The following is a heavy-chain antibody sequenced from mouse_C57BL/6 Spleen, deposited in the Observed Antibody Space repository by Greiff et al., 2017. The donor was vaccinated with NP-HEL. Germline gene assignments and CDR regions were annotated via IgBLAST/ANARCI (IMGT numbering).Heavy chain of an antibody. J-gene: IGHJ1*03. Sequence: QVQLQQSGAELARPGASVKLSCKASGYTFTSYGISWVKQRTGQGLEWIGEIYPRSGNTYYNEKFKGKATLTADKSSSTAYMELRSLTSEDSAVYFCARYSPLYYGSSYGYFDVWGTGTTVTVSS. CDR2: IYPRSGNT. V-gene: IGHV1-81*01. D-gene: IGHD1-1*01. CDR3: ARYSPLYYGSSYGYFDV. CDR1: GYTFTSYG.